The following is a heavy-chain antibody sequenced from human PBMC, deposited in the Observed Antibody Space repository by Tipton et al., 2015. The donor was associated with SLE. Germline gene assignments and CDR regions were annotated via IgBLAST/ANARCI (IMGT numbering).Heavy chain of an antibody. Sequence: TMSLTCTVSGGYISSYYWSWIRQPPGKGLEWIGYIYYSGSTNYTPSLKSRVTISVDTSKNQFSLKLSSVTAADTAVYYCARLLPQYYYDSGGQNGDCWYFDLWGRGSLVTVSS. J-gene: IGHJ2*01. V-gene: IGHV4-59*08. CDR2: IYYSGST. D-gene: IGHD3-22*01. CDR1: GGYISSYY. CDR3: ARLLPQYYYDSGGQNGDCWYFDL.